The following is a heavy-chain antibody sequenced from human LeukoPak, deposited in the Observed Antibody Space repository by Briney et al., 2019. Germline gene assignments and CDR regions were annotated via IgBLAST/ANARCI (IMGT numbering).Heavy chain of an antibody. CDR2: TYYSGNT. V-gene: IGHV4-59*01. D-gene: IGHD3-22*01. CDR3: TRGRAYYASTDYYY. Sequence: SETLSLTCTVSGGSMTNYYWTWLRQSPGKGLEWIGHTYYSGNTNYNPPLKSRRTITIDASKNQFSLKLSSVTAADTAVYYCTRGRAYYASTDYYYWGRGILVTVSS. CDR1: GGSMTNYY. J-gene: IGHJ4*02.